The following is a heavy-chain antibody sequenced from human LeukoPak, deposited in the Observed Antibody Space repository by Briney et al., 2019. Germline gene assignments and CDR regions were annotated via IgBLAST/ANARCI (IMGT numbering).Heavy chain of an antibody. J-gene: IGHJ4*02. V-gene: IGHV4-34*01. CDR1: GGSFSGYY. CDR2: INHSGST. D-gene: IGHD2-15*01. CDR3: ARGGYLHRLGYCSGGSCYQQIDY. Sequence: SETLSLTCAVYGGSFSGYYWSWIRQPPGKGLEWIGEINHSGSTNYNPSLKSRVTISVDTSKNQFSLKLSSVTAADTAVYYCARGGYLHRLGYCSGGSCYQQIDYWGQGTLVTVSS.